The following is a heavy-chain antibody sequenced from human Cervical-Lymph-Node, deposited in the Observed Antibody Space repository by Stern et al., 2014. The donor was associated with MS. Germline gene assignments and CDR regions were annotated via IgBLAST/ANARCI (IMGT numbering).Heavy chain of an antibody. CDR2: ISYDGGNE. D-gene: IGHD6-19*01. J-gene: IGHJ3*01. CDR1: GFTFSNFG. Sequence: QVQLVQSGGGVVQPGRSLRLSCAASGFTFSNFGMPWVRQAPGKGPEWVTLISYDGGNEYYADFVKGRFTISRDDSKNKVYLQLDSLRPEDTAVYYCAKGRTVAGKGVGAFDVWGQGTLVTVSS. CDR3: AKGRTVAGKGVGAFDV. V-gene: IGHV3-30*18.